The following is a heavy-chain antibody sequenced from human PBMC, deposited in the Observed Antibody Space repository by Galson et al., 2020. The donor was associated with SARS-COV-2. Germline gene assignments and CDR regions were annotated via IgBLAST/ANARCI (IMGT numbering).Heavy chain of an antibody. D-gene: IGHD3-3*01. J-gene: IGHJ2*01. V-gene: IGHV4-34*01. CDR2: INHGGNT. Sequence: SETLSLTCAEYVGSSRGHYWSCIRQPPGKGPEWVGAINHGGNTNYNPSLKSRVTISLHTSNNQFSLKLTSVTAADTAIYYCARRIWSGPPTNWYFDLWGRGTLVTVSS. CDR1: VGSSRGHY. CDR3: ARRIWSGPPTNWYFDL.